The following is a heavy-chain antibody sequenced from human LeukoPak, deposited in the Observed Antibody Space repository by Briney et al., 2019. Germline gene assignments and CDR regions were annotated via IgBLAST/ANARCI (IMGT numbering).Heavy chain of an antibody. Sequence: GESLKISCKGSGYSFTSYWIGWVRQMPGKGLEWMGIIYPGDSDTRYSPSFQGQVTISADKSISTAYLQWSSLKASDTVMYYCARRYCSGGSCYSWFDPWGQGTLVTVSS. J-gene: IGHJ5*02. CDR1: GYSFTSYW. D-gene: IGHD2-15*01. CDR3: ARRYCSGGSCYSWFDP. V-gene: IGHV5-51*01. CDR2: IYPGDSDT.